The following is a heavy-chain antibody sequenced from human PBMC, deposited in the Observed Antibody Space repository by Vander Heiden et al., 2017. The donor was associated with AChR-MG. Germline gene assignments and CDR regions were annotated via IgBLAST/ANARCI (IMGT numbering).Heavy chain of an antibody. CDR2: VRTKADGGTR. J-gene: IGHJ4*02. Sequence: EVQLVESGGDLVEPGGSLRLSCAVSGLTFRNAWMSWVRQAPGKGLEWIGRVRTKADGGTREYAAPVKGRFTVSRDDSENMFYLQMNSLKTEDTGVYYCAVESYYEIRDWGQGTLVTVSS. D-gene: IGHD3-16*01. V-gene: IGHV3-15*01. CDR3: AVESYYEIRD. CDR1: GLTFRNAW.